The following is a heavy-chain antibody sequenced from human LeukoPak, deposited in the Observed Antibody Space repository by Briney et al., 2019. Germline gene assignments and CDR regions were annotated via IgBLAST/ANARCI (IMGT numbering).Heavy chain of an antibody. V-gene: IGHV1-2*02. Sequence: GSSVKVSCKASGYTFTGYYMHWVRQAPGQGLEWMGWINPNSGGTNYAQKFQGRVTMTRDTSISTAYMELSRLRSDDTAVYYCARDLAYSSSWPNYWGQGTLVTVSS. CDR2: INPNSGGT. D-gene: IGHD6-13*01. CDR1: GYTFTGYY. J-gene: IGHJ4*02. CDR3: ARDLAYSSSWPNY.